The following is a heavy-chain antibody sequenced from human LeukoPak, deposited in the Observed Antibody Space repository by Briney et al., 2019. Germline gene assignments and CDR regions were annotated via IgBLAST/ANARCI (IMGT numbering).Heavy chain of an antibody. CDR3: AESPNPPTHFDY. J-gene: IGHJ4*02. V-gene: IGHV4-59*05. CDR2: IYYSGST. CDR1: GGSFSGSY. Sequence: PSETLSLTCSVSGGSFSGSYWSWIRQPPGKGLEWIGSIYYSGSTYYNPSLKSRVTISVDTSKNQFSLKLSSVTAADTAVYYCAESPNPPTHFDYWGQGTLVTVSS.